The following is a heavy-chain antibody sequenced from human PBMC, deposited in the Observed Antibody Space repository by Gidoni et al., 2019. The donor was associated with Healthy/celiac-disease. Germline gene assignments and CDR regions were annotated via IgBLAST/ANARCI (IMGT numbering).Heavy chain of an antibody. J-gene: IGHJ4*02. Sequence: EVQLVESGGGLVQPGGSLRLSCAASGFTFSDHDMDWVRQAPGKGLEWVGRTRNKANSYTTEYAASVKGRFTISRDDSKNSLYLQMNSLKTEDTAVYYCARGGVVAATPFDYWGQGTLVTVSS. CDR1: GFTFSDHD. V-gene: IGHV3-72*01. D-gene: IGHD2-15*01. CDR3: ARGGVVAATPFDY. CDR2: TRNKANSYTT.